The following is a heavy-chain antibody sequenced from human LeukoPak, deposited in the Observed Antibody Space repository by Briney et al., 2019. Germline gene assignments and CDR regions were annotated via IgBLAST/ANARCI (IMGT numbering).Heavy chain of an antibody. CDR2: ISGSGGST. CDR3: AKDLIAVAGLYYFDY. CDR1: GFTFSSYA. D-gene: IGHD6-19*01. Sequence: GGSLRLSCAASGFTFSSYAMSCVRQAPGKGLEWVSAISGSGGSTYYADSVKGRFTISRDNSKNTLYLQMNSLRAEDTAVYYCAKDLIAVAGLYYFDYWGQGTLVTVSS. J-gene: IGHJ4*02. V-gene: IGHV3-23*01.